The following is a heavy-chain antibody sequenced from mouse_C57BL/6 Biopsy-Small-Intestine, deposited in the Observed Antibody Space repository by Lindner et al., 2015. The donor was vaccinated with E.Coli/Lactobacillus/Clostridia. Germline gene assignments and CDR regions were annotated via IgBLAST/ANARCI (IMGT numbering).Heavy chain of an antibody. J-gene: IGHJ4*01. Sequence: EVQLQESGGGLVQPKGSLKLSCAASGFSYNTYAMNWVRQAPGKGLEWVARKRSKSNNYATYYADSVKDRFTISRDDSESMLYLQMNNLKTEDTAMYYCVRRGTTVVGYAMDYWGQGTSVTVSS. CDR3: VRRGTTVVGYAMDY. CDR1: GFSYNTYA. V-gene: IGHV10-1*01. D-gene: IGHD1-1*01. CDR2: KRSKSNNYAT.